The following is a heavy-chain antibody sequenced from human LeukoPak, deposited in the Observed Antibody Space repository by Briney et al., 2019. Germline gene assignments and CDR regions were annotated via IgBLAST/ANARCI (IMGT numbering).Heavy chain of an antibody. CDR1: GGSLSSNGYY. CDR2: IYYSGST. CDR3: ARVTSWYLDYYYYMDV. J-gene: IGHJ6*03. V-gene: IGHV4-39*01. D-gene: IGHD6-13*01. Sequence: PSETLSLTCAVSGGSLSSNGYYWGWVRQPPGRGLEWIGSIYYSGSTYYNPSLKSPVTISVDTSKNQFSLTLSSVTAADTAVYYCARVTSWYLDYYYYMDVWGKGTTVTISS.